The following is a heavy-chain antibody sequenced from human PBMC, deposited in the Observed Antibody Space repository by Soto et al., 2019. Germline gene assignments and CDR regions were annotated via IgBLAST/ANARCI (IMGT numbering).Heavy chain of an antibody. CDR3: ARGDGCGGNCFYGMDV. J-gene: IGHJ6*02. D-gene: IGHD2-21*01. CDR1: GGSIGSYY. CDR2: IYYSGST. V-gene: IGHV4-59*01. Sequence: ETLSLTCTVSGGSIGSYYWSWLRQPPGKGLEWIGHIYYSGSTKYSPSLKSRVTISVDTSKNQFSLKLNSVTAADTAVYYCARGDGCGGNCFYGMDVWGQGTTVTVSS.